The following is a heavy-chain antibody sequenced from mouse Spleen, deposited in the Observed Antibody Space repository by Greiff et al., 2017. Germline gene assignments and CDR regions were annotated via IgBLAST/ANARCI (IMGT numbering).Heavy chain of an antibody. CDR1: GFNIKDDY. Sequence: EVQLQQSGAELVRPGASVKLSCTASGFNIKDDYMHWVKQRPEQGLEWIGWIDPENGDTEYASKFQGKATITADTSSNTAYLQLSSLTSEDTAVYYCTSSNYVTLDYWGQGTTLTGSS. V-gene: IGHV14-4*01. J-gene: IGHJ2*01. CDR2: IDPENGDT. CDR3: TSSNYVTLDY. D-gene: IGHD2-5*01.